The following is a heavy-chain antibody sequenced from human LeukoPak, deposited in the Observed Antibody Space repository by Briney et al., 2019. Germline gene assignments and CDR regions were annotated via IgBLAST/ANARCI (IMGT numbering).Heavy chain of an antibody. CDR2: IYSSGST. V-gene: IGHV4-59*01. CDR3: ARRLIVGPAFDY. D-gene: IGHD1-26*01. CDR1: GGSLSSYY. Sequence: PSETLSLTCTVSGGSLSSYYWSWVRQPPGNGLEWVGYIYSSGSTNYNPSLNSRLTISVDTSKNQFSLKLSTVTAADAAVYYCARRLIVGPAFDYWGQGTLVTVSS. J-gene: IGHJ4*02.